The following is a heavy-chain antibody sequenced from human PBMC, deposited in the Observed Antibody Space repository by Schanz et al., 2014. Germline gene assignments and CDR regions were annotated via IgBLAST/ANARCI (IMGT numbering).Heavy chain of an antibody. CDR3: AKAQGSSFDS. CDR2: FNDGGVNK. CDR1: GFSLDIFA. D-gene: IGHD6-13*01. V-gene: IGHV3-23*01. J-gene: IGHJ4*02. Sequence: EVHLLESGGGLVEPGGSLRLSCATSGFSLDIFAVSWVRQAPGKGLEWVSSFNDGGVNKYYADSVKGRFTISSDNSKSTRYLQTGSLRAEDTAVYYCAKAQGSSFDSWGQGTLVTVSS.